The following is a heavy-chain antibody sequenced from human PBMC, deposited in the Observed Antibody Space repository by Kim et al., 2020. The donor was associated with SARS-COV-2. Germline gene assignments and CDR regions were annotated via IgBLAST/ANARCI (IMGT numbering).Heavy chain of an antibody. CDR3: ASSVKRLRWFGELLNFVGY. V-gene: IGHV4-39*01. CDR1: GASISSSYYF. D-gene: IGHD3-10*01. Sequence: SETLSLTCAVSGASISSSYYFWGLIRQPPGKGPEWVGSMYFTGRTYYNPSFKSRLTISLDTSKSQFSLRLRSATASVSAVYYCASSVKRLRWFGELLNFVGYWGQGILVTVSS. CDR2: MYFTGRT. J-gene: IGHJ4*02.